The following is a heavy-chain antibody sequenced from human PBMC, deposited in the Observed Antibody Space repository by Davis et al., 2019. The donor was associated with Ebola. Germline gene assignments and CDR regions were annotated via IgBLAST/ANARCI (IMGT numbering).Heavy chain of an antibody. CDR1: GGSFSGYY. CDR3: ARRRVERGNWFDP. CDR2: INHSGST. J-gene: IGHJ5*02. Sequence: MPSETLSLTCAVYGGSFSGYYWSWIRQPPGKGLEWIGEINHSGSTNYNPSLKSRVTISVDTSKNQFSLKLSSVTAADTAVYYCARRRVERGNWFDPWGQGILVTVSS. D-gene: IGHD1-1*01. V-gene: IGHV4-34*01.